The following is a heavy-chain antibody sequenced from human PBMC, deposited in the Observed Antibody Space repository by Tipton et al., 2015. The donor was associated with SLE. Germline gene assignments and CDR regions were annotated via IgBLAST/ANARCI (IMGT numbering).Heavy chain of an antibody. CDR2: ISYGGSQK. CDR1: GFSFRSHP. V-gene: IGHV3-30*04. D-gene: IGHD3-3*01. CDR3: ARVTTIFGD. J-gene: IGHJ4*02. Sequence: SLRLSCAASGFSFRSHPMEWVRQAPGKGLEWVALISYGGSQKSYADSVKGRFTISRDNSKNTLYLQMNSLRPEDTAVYYCARVTTIFGDWGQGTLVAVSS.